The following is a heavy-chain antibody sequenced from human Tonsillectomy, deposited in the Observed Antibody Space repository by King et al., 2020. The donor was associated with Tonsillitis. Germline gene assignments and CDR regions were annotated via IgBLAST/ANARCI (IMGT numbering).Heavy chain of an antibody. Sequence: VQLVESGGVVVQPGGSLRLSCAVSGFTFDDYTMHWVRQAPGKGLEWVSLITWDGGSTFYADSVKGRFTISRDNSKNSLSLQMNSLRPEDTALYYCATERLQYFDYWGQGTLVTVSS. D-gene: IGHD4-11*01. CDR1: GFTFDDYT. J-gene: IGHJ4*02. V-gene: IGHV3-43*01. CDR3: ATERLQYFDY. CDR2: ITWDGGST.